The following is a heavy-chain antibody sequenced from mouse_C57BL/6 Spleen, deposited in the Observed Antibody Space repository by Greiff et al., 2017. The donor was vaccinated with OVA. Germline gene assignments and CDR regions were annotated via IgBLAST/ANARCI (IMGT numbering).Heavy chain of an antibody. J-gene: IGHJ3*01. Sequence: VQLQQSGPELVKPGASVKISCKASGYTFTDYYMNWVKQSHGKSLEWIGDINPNNGGTSYNQKFKGKATLTVDKSSSTAYMELRSLTSEDSAVYYCARDYDGYQGFAYWGQGTLVTVSA. V-gene: IGHV1-26*01. CDR3: ARDYDGYQGFAY. CDR2: INPNNGGT. CDR1: GYTFTDYY. D-gene: IGHD2-3*01.